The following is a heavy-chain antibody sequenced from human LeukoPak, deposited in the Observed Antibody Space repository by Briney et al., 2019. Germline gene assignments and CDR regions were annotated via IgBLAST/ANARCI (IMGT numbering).Heavy chain of an antibody. CDR3: AKGTSSWHEFDY. D-gene: IGHD6-13*01. CDR1: GFTFSSYG. V-gene: IGHV3-30*02. J-gene: IGHJ4*02. CDR2: IRYDGSNK. Sequence: GGSLRLSCAASGFTFSSYGMHWVRQAPGKGLEWVAFIRYDGSNKYYADSVKGRFTISRDNSKNSLYLQMNSLRAEDTALYYCAKGTSSWHEFDYWGQGTLVTVSS.